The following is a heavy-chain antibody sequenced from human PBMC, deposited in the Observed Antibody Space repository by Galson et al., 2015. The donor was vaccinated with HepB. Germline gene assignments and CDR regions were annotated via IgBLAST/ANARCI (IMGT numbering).Heavy chain of an antibody. Sequence: SLRLSCAASGFTFDDYTMHWVRQAPGKGLEWVSLISWDGGSTYYADSVKGRFTISRDNSKNSLYLQMNSLRTEDTALYYCAKDADYYLTNYYFDYWGQGTLVTVSS. CDR1: GFTFDDYT. CDR3: AKDADYYLTNYYFDY. V-gene: IGHV3-43*01. J-gene: IGHJ4*02. D-gene: IGHD3-22*01. CDR2: ISWDGGST.